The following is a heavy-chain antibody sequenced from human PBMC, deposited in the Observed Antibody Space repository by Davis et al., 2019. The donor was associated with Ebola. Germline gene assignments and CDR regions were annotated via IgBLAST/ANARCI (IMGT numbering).Heavy chain of an antibody. Sequence: PSETLSLTFTVSGGSISRGGSYWTWIRQHPGKGLEWIGYIYYSGSTYYKPYLKSRVTISLDTSKNQFSLNLYSVTAADTAVYYCARDLRYDSSGYDYYFYMGVWGKGTTVTVSS. CDR1: GGSISRGGSY. D-gene: IGHD3-22*01. CDR2: IYYSGST. CDR3: ARDLRYDSSGYDYYFYMGV. J-gene: IGHJ6*03. V-gene: IGHV4-31*03.